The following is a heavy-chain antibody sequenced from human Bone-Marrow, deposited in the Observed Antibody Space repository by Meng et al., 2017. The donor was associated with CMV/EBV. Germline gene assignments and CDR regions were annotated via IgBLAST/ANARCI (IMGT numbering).Heavy chain of an antibody. Sequence: SETLSLTCAVYGGSFSGYYWSWIRQPPGKGLEWIGEINHSGSTNYNPSLKSRVTISVDTSKNQFSLKLSSVTAADTAVYYCARGLRFYFWSGYIDYWGQGTLVTVYS. V-gene: IGHV4-34*01. CDR1: GGSFSGYY. CDR2: INHSGST. D-gene: IGHD3-3*01. CDR3: ARGLRFYFWSGYIDY. J-gene: IGHJ4*02.